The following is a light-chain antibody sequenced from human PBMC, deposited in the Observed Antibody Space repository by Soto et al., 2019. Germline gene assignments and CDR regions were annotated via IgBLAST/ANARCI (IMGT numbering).Light chain of an antibody. V-gene: IGKV3D-15*01. CDR1: QSVISH. CDR2: GAS. J-gene: IGKJ4*01. Sequence: EMVMTQSPATLSVSPGERATLSCRASQSVISHLAWYQQKPGQAPRLLIYGASTRATGIPARFSGSGSGTEFTLTISSLQSEDFAVYYCQHYNNWPLTFGGGTKVEIK. CDR3: QHYNNWPLT.